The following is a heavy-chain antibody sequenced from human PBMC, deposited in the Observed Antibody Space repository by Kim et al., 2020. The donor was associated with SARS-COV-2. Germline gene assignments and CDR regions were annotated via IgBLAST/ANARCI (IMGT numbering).Heavy chain of an antibody. V-gene: IGHV1-69*13. CDR2: IIPIFGTA. J-gene: IGHJ3*02. Sequence: SVKVSCKASGGTFSSYAISWVRQAPGQGLEWMGGIIPIFGTANYAQKFQGRVTITADESTSTAYMELSSLRSEDTAMYYCARGHPYCSSTSCYDVAFDIWGQGTMVTVSS. CDR3: ARGHPYCSSTSCYDVAFDI. D-gene: IGHD2-2*01. CDR1: GGTFSSYA.